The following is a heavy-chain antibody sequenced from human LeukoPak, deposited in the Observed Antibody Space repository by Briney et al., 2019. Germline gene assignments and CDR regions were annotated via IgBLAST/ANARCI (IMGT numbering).Heavy chain of an antibody. CDR2: INPNSGGT. J-gene: IGHJ4*02. D-gene: IGHD3-22*01. V-gene: IGHV1-2*02. CDR1: GYTFTGYY. CDR3: ARGRVKVDSSGRLPDY. Sequence: GASVKVSCKASGYTFTGYYMHWVRQAPGQGLEWMGWINPNSGGTNYAQKFQGRVTMTRDTSISTAYMGLSRLRSDDTAVYYCARGRVKVDSSGRLPDYWGQGTLVTVSS.